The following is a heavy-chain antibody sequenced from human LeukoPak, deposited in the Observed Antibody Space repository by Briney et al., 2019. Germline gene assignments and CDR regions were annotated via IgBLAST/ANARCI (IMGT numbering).Heavy chain of an antibody. CDR2: FYPGDSDT. CDR1: GYSFTSYW. CDR3: ARCRPFFDP. Sequence: GESLKISCKASGYSFTSYWIGWVRQMPGKGLEWMGIFYPGDSDTRYSPSFQGQVTISAYKSISTAYLQWSSLKASDTAIYYCARCRPFFDPWGQGTLVTVSS. V-gene: IGHV5-51*01. J-gene: IGHJ5*02.